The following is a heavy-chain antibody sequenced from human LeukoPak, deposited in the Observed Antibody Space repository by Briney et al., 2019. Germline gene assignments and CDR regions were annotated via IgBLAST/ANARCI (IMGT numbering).Heavy chain of an antibody. D-gene: IGHD6-13*01. CDR3: ARDEWKQPIHVGY. J-gene: IGHJ4*02. CDR2: MNPNSGNT. V-gene: IGHV1-8*01. CDR1: GYTFTSYD. Sequence: GASVKVSCKASGYTFTSYDINWVRQATGQGLEWMGWMNPNSGNTGYAQKFQGRVTMTRNTSISTAYMELSSLRSEDTAVSYCARDEWKQPIHVGYWGQGTLVTVSS.